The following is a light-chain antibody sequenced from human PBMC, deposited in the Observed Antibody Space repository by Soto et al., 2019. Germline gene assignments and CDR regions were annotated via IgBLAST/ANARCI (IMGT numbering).Light chain of an antibody. Sequence: DIVMTQSPLPLPVTPGEPASISCRSSHSLLQSDGNSRLEWYVQKPGQSPQLLIYLGSLRASGVPDMFSGSGSGTDFTLKISRVEAGDVGVYFCMQARQSPQTFGQGTKLEI. J-gene: IGKJ2*01. CDR1: HSLLQSDGNSR. CDR3: MQARQSPQT. V-gene: IGKV2-28*01. CDR2: LGS.